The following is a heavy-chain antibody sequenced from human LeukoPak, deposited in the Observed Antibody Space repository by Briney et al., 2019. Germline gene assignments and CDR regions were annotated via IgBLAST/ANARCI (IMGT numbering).Heavy chain of an antibody. V-gene: IGHV4-59*01. Sequence: PSETLSLTCTVSGGSISSYYWNWIRQPPGKGLEWIGYIYYSGSTNYNPSLKSRVTISLDTSKNQFSLNLTSVTAADTAVYYCARFTPQGYGWGGYDRFDPWGQGTLVTVSS. CDR3: ARFTPQGYGWGGYDRFDP. J-gene: IGHJ5*02. CDR1: GGSISSYY. D-gene: IGHD3-16*01. CDR2: IYYSGST.